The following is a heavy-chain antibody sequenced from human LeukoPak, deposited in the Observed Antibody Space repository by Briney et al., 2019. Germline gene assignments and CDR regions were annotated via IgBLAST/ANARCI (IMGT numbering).Heavy chain of an antibody. V-gene: IGHV3-74*01. D-gene: IGHD3-10*01. Sequence: GGSLRLSCAASGFTFSSYWMHWVRQAPGKGLVWVSRISSNGKSISSADFVKGRFTISRDNSKNTLYLQMNSLRAEDTAVYYCARAPEDYGSGGDYWGQGTLVTVSS. CDR1: GFTFSSYW. J-gene: IGHJ4*02. CDR3: ARAPEDYGSGGDY. CDR2: ISSNGKSI.